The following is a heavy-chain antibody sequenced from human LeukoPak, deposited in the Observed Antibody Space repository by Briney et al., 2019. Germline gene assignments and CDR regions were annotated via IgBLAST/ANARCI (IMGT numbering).Heavy chain of an antibody. D-gene: IGHD3-22*01. V-gene: IGHV3-23*01. CDR1: GFTFSDYS. CDR3: ATAFYFDSSGPYWYFDL. J-gene: IGHJ2*01. Sequence: GGSLRLSCAASGFTFSDYSMNWVRQAPGKGLEWVSVSGSGGSTYYADSVKGRFTISRDNSKNTLYLEVNSLRAEDTAVYYCATAFYFDSSGPYWYFDLRGRGTLVTVSS. CDR2: SGSGGST.